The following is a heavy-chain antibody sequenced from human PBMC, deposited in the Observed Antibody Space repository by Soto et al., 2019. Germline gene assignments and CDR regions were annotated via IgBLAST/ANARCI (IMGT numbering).Heavy chain of an antibody. CDR2: VSHTGNT. Sequence: QVQLQESGPGLVKPSGTLSLTCAVSSGSITSSYWWSWVRQPPGKGLEWIGEVSHTGNTNYIPSLKSRVTISVDKSRNQFSLRLSSVTAADTAVYYCARNRYGGYDFDYWGQGTLVTVSS. CDR1: SGSITSSYW. CDR3: ARNRYGGYDFDY. J-gene: IGHJ4*02. D-gene: IGHD5-12*01. V-gene: IGHV4-4*02.